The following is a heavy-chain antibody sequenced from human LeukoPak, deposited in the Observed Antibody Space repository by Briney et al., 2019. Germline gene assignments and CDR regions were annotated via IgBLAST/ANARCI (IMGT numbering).Heavy chain of an antibody. V-gene: IGHV5-51*01. D-gene: IGHD5-18*01. Sequence: GESLKISCKGSGYSFTTYWIGWVRQMPGKGREWMGIIYPGDSGTRYSPSFQGQVTISADKSISTAYLQWSSLKASDTAMYYCARRRDERGYKDIFDIWGQGTMVTVSS. CDR3: ARRRDERGYKDIFDI. CDR1: GYSFTTYW. CDR2: IYPGDSGT. J-gene: IGHJ3*02.